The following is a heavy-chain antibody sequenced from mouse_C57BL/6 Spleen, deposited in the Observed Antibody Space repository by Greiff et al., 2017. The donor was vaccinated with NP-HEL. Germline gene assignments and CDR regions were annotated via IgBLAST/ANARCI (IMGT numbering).Heavy chain of an antibody. Sequence: EVQLQESGGGLVKPGGSLKLSCAASGFTFSSYAMSWVRQTPEKRLEWVATISDGGSYTYYPDNVKGRFTISRDNAKNNLYLQMSHLKSEDTAMYYCARGGNSYYFDYWGQGTTLTVSS. D-gene: IGHD2-1*01. CDR2: ISDGGSYT. V-gene: IGHV5-4*01. CDR1: GFTFSSYA. CDR3: ARGGNSYYFDY. J-gene: IGHJ2*01.